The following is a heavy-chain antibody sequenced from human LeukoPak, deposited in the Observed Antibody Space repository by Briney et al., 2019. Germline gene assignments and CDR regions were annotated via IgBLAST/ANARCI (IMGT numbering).Heavy chain of an antibody. CDR2: IRYDGSNK. D-gene: IGHD6-13*01. J-gene: IGHJ6*03. V-gene: IGHV3-30*02. CDR1: GFTFSSYG. CDR3: AKDSSAGYYYYYMDV. Sequence: GGSLRLSCAASGFTFSSYGMHWVRKAPGKGLEWVAFIRYDGSNKYYADSVKGRFTISRDNSKNTLYLQMNSLRAEDTAVYYCAKDSSAGYYYYYMDVWGKGTTVTVSS.